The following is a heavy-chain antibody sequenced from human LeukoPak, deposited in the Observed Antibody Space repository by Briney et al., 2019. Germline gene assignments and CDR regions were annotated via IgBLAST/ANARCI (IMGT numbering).Heavy chain of an antibody. CDR3: AKDLTSIVVGATGLGY. CDR2: ISYDGSNK. J-gene: IGHJ4*02. Sequence: GRSLRLSCAASGFTFSSYGMHWVRQAPGKGLEWVAVISYDGSNKYYADSVKGRFTISRDNSKNTLYLQMNSLRAEDTAVYYCAKDLTSIVVGATGLGYWGRGTLVTVSS. V-gene: IGHV3-30*18. CDR1: GFTFSSYG. D-gene: IGHD1-26*01.